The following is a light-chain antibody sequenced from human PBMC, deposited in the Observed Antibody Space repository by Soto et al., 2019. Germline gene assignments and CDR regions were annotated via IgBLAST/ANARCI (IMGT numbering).Light chain of an antibody. Sequence: QSALTQPASVSGSPGQSITISCTGTGSDVGFSKFVSWHQQHPGKAPKLIIYEVSDRPSGVSNRFSGSKSGNTASLTISGLQAEDEADYSCSSYTGSTTGVFGGGTKLTVL. CDR2: EVS. V-gene: IGLV2-14*01. CDR3: SSYTGSTTGV. J-gene: IGLJ3*02. CDR1: GSDVGFSKF.